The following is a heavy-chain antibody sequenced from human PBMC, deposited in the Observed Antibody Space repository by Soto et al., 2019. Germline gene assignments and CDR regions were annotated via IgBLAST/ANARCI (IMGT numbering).Heavy chain of an antibody. V-gene: IGHV4-39*01. D-gene: IGHD1-1*01. Sequence: QLQLQESGPGLVKPSETLSLTCTVSGGSISSSSYYWGWIRQPPGKGLEWIGSIYYSGSTYYNPSLKSRVTISVDTSKNQFSLKLSSVTAADTAVYYCARQGELEHLFDYWGQGTLVTVSS. CDR2: IYYSGST. CDR1: GGSISSSSYY. J-gene: IGHJ4*02. CDR3: ARQGELEHLFDY.